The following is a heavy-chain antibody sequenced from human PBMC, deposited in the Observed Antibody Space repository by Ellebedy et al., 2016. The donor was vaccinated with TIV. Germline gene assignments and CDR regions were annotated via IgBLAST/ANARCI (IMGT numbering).Heavy chain of an antibody. CDR3: ARQGRSRFSSFDY. D-gene: IGHD2-15*01. J-gene: IGHJ4*02. Sequence: MPSETLSLTCTVSGGSISGYYWSWIRQPPGKGLEWIGYIYYSGSTNYNPSLKSRVTISVDTSKNQFSLKLSSVTAPDTAVYYCARQGRSRFSSFDYWGQGTLVTVSS. CDR2: IYYSGST. V-gene: IGHV4-59*08. CDR1: GGSISGYY.